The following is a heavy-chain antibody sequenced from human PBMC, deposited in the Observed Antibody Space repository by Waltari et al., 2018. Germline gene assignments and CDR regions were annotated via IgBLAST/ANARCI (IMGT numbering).Heavy chain of an antibody. CDR2: IYYTGST. CDR3: ARGGGGDWEWFDP. V-gene: IGHV4-59*01. Sequence: QVQLQESGPSLLKPSETLSLICTVSGGSISGFYWSWVRQPPGTGLDWIGYIYYTGSTNFNPSLKSRVTMSVDTSKNQFSLKLSSVTAADTAFYYCARGGGGDWEWFDPGGQGTLVTVSS. D-gene: IGHD2-21*02. CDR1: GGSISGFY. J-gene: IGHJ5*02.